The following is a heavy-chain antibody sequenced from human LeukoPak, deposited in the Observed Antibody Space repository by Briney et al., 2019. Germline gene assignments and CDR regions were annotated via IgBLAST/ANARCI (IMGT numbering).Heavy chain of an antibody. D-gene: IGHD2-21*02. V-gene: IGHV4-34*01. J-gene: IGHJ1*01. Sequence: SETLSLTCAVYGGSFSGYYWSWLRQPPGKGLEWIGEINHSGSTNYNPSLKSRVTISVDTSKNQFSLKLSSVTAADTAVYYCASTVTAPPSPAEYFQHWGQGTLVTVSS. CDR1: GGSFSGYY. CDR3: ASTVTAPPSPAEYFQH. CDR2: INHSGST.